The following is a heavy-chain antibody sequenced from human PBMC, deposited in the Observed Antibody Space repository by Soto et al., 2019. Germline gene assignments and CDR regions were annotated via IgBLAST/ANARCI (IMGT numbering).Heavy chain of an antibody. CDR2: ISYDGSNK. CDR3: ARDGETGYKGYYYGMDG. D-gene: IGHD3-9*01. CDR1: GFPFISYA. Sequence: GVSLRLSCAASGFPFISYAMHWVRQAPGKGLEWVAVISYDGSNKYYADSVKGRFTISRDNSKNTLYLQMNSLRAEDTAVYYCARDGETGYKGYYYGMDGCVQATKFTVSS. J-gene: IGHJ6*02. V-gene: IGHV3-30-3*01.